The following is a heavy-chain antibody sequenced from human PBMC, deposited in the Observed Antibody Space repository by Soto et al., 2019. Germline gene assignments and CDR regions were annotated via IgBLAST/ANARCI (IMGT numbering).Heavy chain of an antibody. CDR1: GYSFTSYW. V-gene: IGHV5-10-1*01. CDR3: ATEDIVVVPAAMNP. D-gene: IGHD2-2*01. CDR2: IDPSDCYT. Sequence: PGESLKISCKGSGYSFTSYWISWVRQMPGKGLEWMGRIDPSDCYTNYSPSFQGHVTISADKSISTAYLQWSSLKASDTAMYYCATEDIVVVPAAMNPWGQGTLVTVSS. J-gene: IGHJ5*02.